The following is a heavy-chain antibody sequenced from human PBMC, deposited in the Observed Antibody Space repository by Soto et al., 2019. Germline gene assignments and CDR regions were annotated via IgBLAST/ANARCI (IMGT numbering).Heavy chain of an antibody. CDR1: GYTFSSFG. Sequence: QVQLVQSGAEVKKPGASVKVSCKASGYTFSSFGINWVRQAPGQGLEWMGWISAYNGNTNYAQKLQGRVTMTTDTSTSTAYMELRRLRTDDTAVYYCARGGIAVVGVWFGPWGQGTLVTVSS. CDR2: ISAYNGNT. J-gene: IGHJ5*02. D-gene: IGHD6-19*01. V-gene: IGHV1-18*01. CDR3: ARGGIAVVGVWFGP.